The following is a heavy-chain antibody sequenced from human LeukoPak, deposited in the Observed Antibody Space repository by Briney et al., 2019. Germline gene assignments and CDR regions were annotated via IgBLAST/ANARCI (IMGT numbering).Heavy chain of an antibody. Sequence: GRSLRLSCAASGFTFDDHAMHWVRQAPGKGLEWVSGISWNSGSMGYADSVKGRFTISRDNAKNSLYLQMNSLRAEDTALYYCAKDKAAAAAGNIDYWGQGTLVTVSS. J-gene: IGHJ4*02. CDR3: AKDKAAAAAGNIDY. CDR2: ISWNSGSM. V-gene: IGHV3-9*01. D-gene: IGHD6-13*01. CDR1: GFTFDDHA.